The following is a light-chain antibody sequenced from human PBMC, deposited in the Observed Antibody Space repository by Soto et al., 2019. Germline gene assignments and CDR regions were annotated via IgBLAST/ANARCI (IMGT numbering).Light chain of an antibody. CDR2: EVS. J-gene: IGLJ1*01. V-gene: IGLV2-8*01. CDR1: SSDVGGYNY. CDR3: SSYAGSNNSLYV. Sequence: QSVLTQPPSASGSPGQSVTISCTGTSSDVGGYNYVSWYQQHPGKPPKLMIYEVSKRPSGVPDRFSGSKSGNTASLTVSGLQAEDEADYYCSSYAGSNNSLYVFGTGTKVTVL.